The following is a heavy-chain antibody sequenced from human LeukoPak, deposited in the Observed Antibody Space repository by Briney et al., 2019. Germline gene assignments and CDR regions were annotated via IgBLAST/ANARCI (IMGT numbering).Heavy chain of an antibody. CDR3: ARHKDMSTTLTPFVD. CDR2: MYYSGST. D-gene: IGHD4-17*01. J-gene: IGHJ4*02. V-gene: IGHV4-39*01. Sequence: PSETLSLICTVSGGSISSSSYYWGRIRQPPGKGLEWIGSMYYSGSTYYNPSLKSRVTISVDTSKNQFSLKLSSVTAADTAVYYCARHKDMSTTLTPFVDWGQGTLVTVSS. CDR1: GGSISSSSYY.